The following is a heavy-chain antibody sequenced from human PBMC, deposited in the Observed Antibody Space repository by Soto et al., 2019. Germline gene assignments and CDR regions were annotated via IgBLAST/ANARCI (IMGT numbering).Heavy chain of an antibody. V-gene: IGHV3-15*01. D-gene: IGHD1-7*01. CDR1: GFTFSNAW. Sequence: PGGSLRLSCAASGFTFSNAWMSWVRQAPGKGLEWVGRIKSKTDGGTTDYAAPVKGRFTISRDDSKNTLYLQMNSLKTEDTAVYYCTTARGNWNYGGYYYYMDVWGKGTTVTVSS. CDR3: TTARGNWNYGGYYYYMDV. CDR2: IKSKTDGGTT. J-gene: IGHJ6*03.